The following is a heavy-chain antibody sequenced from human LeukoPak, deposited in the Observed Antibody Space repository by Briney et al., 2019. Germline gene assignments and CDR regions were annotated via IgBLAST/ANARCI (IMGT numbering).Heavy chain of an antibody. D-gene: IGHD3-22*01. CDR1: GFTFSSYA. CDR3: ARTYYYDSSGYDY. CDR2: ISYDGSNK. Sequence: GGSLRLSCAASGFTFSSYAMHWVRQAPGKGLEWVAVISYDGSNKYYADSVKGRFTISRDNSKNTLYLQMNSLRAEDTAVYYCARTYYYDSSGYDYWGQGTLVTVSP. J-gene: IGHJ4*02. V-gene: IGHV3-30-3*01.